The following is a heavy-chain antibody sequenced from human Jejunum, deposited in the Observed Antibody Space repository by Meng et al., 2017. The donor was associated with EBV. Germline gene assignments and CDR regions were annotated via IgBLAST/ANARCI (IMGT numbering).Heavy chain of an antibody. J-gene: IGHJ4*02. D-gene: IGHD6-19*01. CDR1: ACSITSSSW. CDR2: INHGGNN. V-gene: IGHV4-4*03. CDR3: ASHLPVTGTRGFDH. Sequence: QVILQDSAPGLVKPPGPLSPTCAVSACSITSSSWWGWVRRQPRKRLEGCGEINHGGNNNYNPSLERRVIMSVDKSTNKLSLKLRSVTAADTAVYYCASHLPVTGTRGFDHWGRGTLVTVSS.